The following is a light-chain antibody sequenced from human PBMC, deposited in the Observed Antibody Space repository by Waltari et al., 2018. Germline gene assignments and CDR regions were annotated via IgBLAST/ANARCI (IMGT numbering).Light chain of an antibody. V-gene: IGKV1-5*03. Sequence: DIQMTQSPSTLSASVGDRVTIICRASQSISNWLAWYQQKPGKAPKLLIHKATTLESVVPSRFSGSGSGTEFTLTISSLQPDDFATYYCQQYNSYSTFGQGTKLEMK. CDR2: KAT. CDR3: QQYNSYST. J-gene: IGKJ2*01. CDR1: QSISNW.